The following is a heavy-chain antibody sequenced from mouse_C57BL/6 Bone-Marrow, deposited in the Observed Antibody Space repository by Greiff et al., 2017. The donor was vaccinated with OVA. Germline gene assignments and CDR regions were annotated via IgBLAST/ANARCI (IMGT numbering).Heavy chain of an antibody. V-gene: IGHV1-5*01. CDR1: GYTFTSYW. D-gene: IGHD1-1*01. Sequence: EVQRVESGTVLARPGASVKMSCKTSGYTFTSYWMHWVKQRPGQGLEWIGAIYPGNSDTSYNQKFKGKAKLTAVTSASTAYMELSSLTNEDSAVYYGTRRTVVEDWYFDVWGTGTTVTVSS. CDR3: TRRTVVEDWYFDV. CDR2: IYPGNSDT. J-gene: IGHJ1*03.